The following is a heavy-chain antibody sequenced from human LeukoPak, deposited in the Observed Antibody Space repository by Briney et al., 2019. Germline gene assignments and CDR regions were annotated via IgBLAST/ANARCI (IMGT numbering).Heavy chain of an antibody. D-gene: IGHD5-12*01. Sequence: RPSETLSLTCTVSGGSISSSSYYWGWIRRPPGKGLEWIGSIYYSGSTYYNPSLKSRVTISVDTSKNQFSLKLSSVTAADTAVYYCARHPSFYSGYDYYYFDYWGQGTLVTVSS. CDR1: GGSISSSSYY. CDR3: ARHPSFYSGYDYYYFDY. J-gene: IGHJ4*02. V-gene: IGHV4-39*01. CDR2: IYYSGST.